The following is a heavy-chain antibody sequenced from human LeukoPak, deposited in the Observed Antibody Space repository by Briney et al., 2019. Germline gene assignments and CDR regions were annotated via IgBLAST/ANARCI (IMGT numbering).Heavy chain of an antibody. CDR1: GFTFSSYS. Sequence: GGSLRLSCVVSGFTFSSYSMNWVRQAPGRGLEWVSGISTISSTFYADSVKGRFTISRDNSKNTLYLQMNSLRAEDTAVYYCAKSPALWLEETGTAFDIWGRGTMVTVSS. J-gene: IGHJ3*02. CDR2: ISTISST. CDR3: AKSPALWLEETGTAFDI. V-gene: IGHV3-23*01. D-gene: IGHD3-10*01.